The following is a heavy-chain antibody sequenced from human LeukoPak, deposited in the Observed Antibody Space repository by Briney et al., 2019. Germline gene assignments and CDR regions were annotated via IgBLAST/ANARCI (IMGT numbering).Heavy chain of an antibody. CDR2: ISVYNGNT. J-gene: IGHJ3*02. CDR1: GFTFTSYG. D-gene: IGHD2-2*01. V-gene: IGHV1-18*01. CDR3: ARGGGCSSISCYTYGGGNDAFDI. Sequence: GGSLRLSCAASGFTFTSYGISWVRQAPGQGLEWMGWISVYNGNTNYAQKLQGRVTMTTDTPTSTAYMELRSLRSDDTAVYYCARGGGCSSISCYTYGGGNDAFDIWGQGTLVTVSS.